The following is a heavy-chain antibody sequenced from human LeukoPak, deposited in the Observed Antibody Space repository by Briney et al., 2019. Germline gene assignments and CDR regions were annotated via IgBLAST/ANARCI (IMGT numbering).Heavy chain of an antibody. V-gene: IGHV3-7*01. J-gene: IGHJ3*02. CDR3: ARDLLGEPDIVVVPAAIPEVAAPDAFDI. CDR1: GFTFSSYS. CDR2: IKQDGSEK. D-gene: IGHD2-2*02. Sequence: PGGSLRLSCAASGFTFSSYSMNWVRQAPGKGLEWVANIKQDGSEKYYVDSVKGRFTISRDNAKNSLYLQMNSLRAEDTAVYYCARDLLGEPDIVVVPAAIPEVAAPDAFDIWGQGTMVTVSS.